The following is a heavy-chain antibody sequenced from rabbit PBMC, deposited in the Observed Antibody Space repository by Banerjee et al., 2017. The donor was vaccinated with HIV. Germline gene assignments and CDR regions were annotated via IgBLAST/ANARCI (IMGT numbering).Heavy chain of an antibody. J-gene: IGHJ4*01. CDR3: ASKYVTSSIDL. V-gene: IGHV1S40*01. Sequence: QSLEESGGDLVKPGASLTLTCTASGFSFSSSYYMCWVRQAPGKGLEWIACIYAGSSGSTYYASWAKGRFTISKTSSTTVTLQMTSLTAADTATYFCASKYVTSSIDLWGPGTLVTVS. CDR2: IYAGSSGST. CDR1: GFSFSSSYY. D-gene: IGHD1-1*01.